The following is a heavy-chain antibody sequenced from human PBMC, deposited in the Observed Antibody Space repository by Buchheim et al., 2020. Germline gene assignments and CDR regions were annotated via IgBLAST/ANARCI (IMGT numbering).Heavy chain of an antibody. CDR2: IILILGIA. Sequence: QVQLVQSGAEVKKPGSSVKVSCKASGGTFSSYTISWVRQAPGQGLEWMGRIILILGIANYAQKFQGRVTFTADQSTSTAYMELSSLRSEDTAVYYCARLVATRAYYYYYGMDVWGQGTT. D-gene: IGHD5-12*01. CDR1: GGTFSSYT. J-gene: IGHJ6*02. V-gene: IGHV1-69*02. CDR3: ARLVATRAYYYYYGMDV.